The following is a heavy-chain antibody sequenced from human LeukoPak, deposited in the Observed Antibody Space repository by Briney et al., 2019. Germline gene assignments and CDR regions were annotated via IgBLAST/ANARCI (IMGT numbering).Heavy chain of an antibody. Sequence: PSETLSLTCTVSGGSINGYYWCWMRQPPGKGLEWIGNFYSSGSANYNPSLKSRVTISVETSKNQFSLKLSSVTAADTAVYYCARVVGYTYGHADYWGREPWSPSPQ. J-gene: IGHJ4*02. CDR2: FYSSGSA. CDR1: GGSINGYY. CDR3: ARVVGYTYGHADY. V-gene: IGHV4-59*01. D-gene: IGHD5-18*01.